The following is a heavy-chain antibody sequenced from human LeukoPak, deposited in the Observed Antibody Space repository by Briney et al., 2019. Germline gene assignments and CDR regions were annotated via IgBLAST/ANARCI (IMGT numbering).Heavy chain of an antibody. CDR2: IYYSGST. CDR1: GGSISSYY. V-gene: IGHV4-59*01. Sequence: SETLSLTCTVSGGSISSYYWSWIRQPPGKGLEWIGYIYYSGSTNYNPSLKSRVTISVDTSKNQFSLKLSSVTAADTAVYYCARLTYYYDSSGSDHWYFDLWGRGTLVTVSS. J-gene: IGHJ2*01. D-gene: IGHD3-22*01. CDR3: ARLTYYYDSSGSDHWYFDL.